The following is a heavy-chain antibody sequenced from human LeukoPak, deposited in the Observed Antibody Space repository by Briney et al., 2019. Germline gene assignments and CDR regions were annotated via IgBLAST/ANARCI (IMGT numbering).Heavy chain of an antibody. V-gene: IGHV3-7*05. CDR3: ARGKGHDTSSTDY. D-gene: IGHD3-10*01. CDR1: GFTFTTYW. CDR2: INQDGNEK. J-gene: IGHJ4*02. Sequence: GGSLRLSCAASGFAASGFTFTTYWMSWVRQAPGKGLEWVANINQDGNEKYYVASVKGRFTISRDNAKNSMYLQMNRLRAEDTAVYYCARGKGHDTSSTDYWGQGTLVTVSS.